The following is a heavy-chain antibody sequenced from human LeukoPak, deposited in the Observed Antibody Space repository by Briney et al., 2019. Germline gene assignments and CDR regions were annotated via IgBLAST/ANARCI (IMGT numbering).Heavy chain of an antibody. V-gene: IGHV3-23*01. Sequence: GGSLRLSCAASGITFSRLAMSWVRQAQGRGLEWVSCISGSGGSTDYADSVKGRFTISRDNSKNTVDLQMDSLRVEDTAVYFCARDGGSGIRYDNYIYYGMDVWGQGTTVTVSS. J-gene: IGHJ6*02. CDR1: GITFSRLA. CDR2: ISGSGGST. D-gene: IGHD3-16*01. CDR3: ARDGGSGIRYDNYIYYGMDV.